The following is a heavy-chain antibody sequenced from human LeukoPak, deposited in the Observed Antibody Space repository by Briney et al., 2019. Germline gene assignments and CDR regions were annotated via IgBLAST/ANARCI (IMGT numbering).Heavy chain of an antibody. CDR1: GFTFSSYA. J-gene: IGHJ4*02. CDR2: INGNGGST. CDR3: AMGPGY. V-gene: IGHV3-23*01. Sequence: PGGSLRLSCAASGFTFSSYAMNWVRQAPGKGLQWVSGINGNGGSTYYADSVKGRFTISRDNSKNTLYLQMKSLRAEDTAVYYCAMGPGYWGQGTLVTVSS.